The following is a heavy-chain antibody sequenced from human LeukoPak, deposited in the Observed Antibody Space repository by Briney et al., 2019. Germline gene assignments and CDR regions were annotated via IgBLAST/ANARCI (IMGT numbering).Heavy chain of an antibody. D-gene: IGHD2-21*02. CDR3: ARYRNCGSDCYDAFDI. CDR2: IYHRGST. Sequence: PSETLSLTCTVSGYPISSGYYWGWIRQPPGKGLGWIGGIYHRGSTYYNPSLKSRVTISVDTSKNQFSLKLNSVTAADTAVYYCARYRNCGSDCYDAFDIWGQGTMVTVSS. CDR1: GYPISSGYY. V-gene: IGHV4-38-2*02. J-gene: IGHJ3*02.